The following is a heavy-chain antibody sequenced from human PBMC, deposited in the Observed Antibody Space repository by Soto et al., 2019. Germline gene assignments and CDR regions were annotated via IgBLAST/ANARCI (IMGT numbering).Heavy chain of an antibody. D-gene: IGHD6-19*01. J-gene: IGHJ4*02. CDR1: GFTFDDCA. CDR3: AKDAYSSGWHYFDY. Sequence: PGGSLRLSCAASGFTFDDCAMHWVRQAPGKGLEWVSGISWNSGSIGYADSVKGRFTISRDNAKNSLYLQMNSLRAEDTALYYCAKDAYSSGWHYFDYWGQGTLVTVSS. CDR2: ISWNSGSI. V-gene: IGHV3-9*01.